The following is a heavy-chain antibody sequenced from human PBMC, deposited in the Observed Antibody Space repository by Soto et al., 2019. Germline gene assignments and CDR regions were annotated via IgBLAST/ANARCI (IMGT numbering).Heavy chain of an antibody. Sequence: QVQLQESGPGLVKPSGTLSLTCAVSGGSISSSNWWSWVRQPPGKGLEWIGEIYHSGSTNYNPSLNSRVAISVDKSKNQFSLKLSSVPAADTAVYYCARVVGGYYYGMDVWGQGTTVTVSS. V-gene: IGHV4-4*02. J-gene: IGHJ6*02. CDR3: ARVVGGYYYGMDV. CDR2: IYHSGST. CDR1: GGSISSSNW. D-gene: IGHD3-10*01.